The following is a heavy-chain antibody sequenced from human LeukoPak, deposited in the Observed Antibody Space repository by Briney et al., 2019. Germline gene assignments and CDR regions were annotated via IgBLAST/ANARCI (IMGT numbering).Heavy chain of an antibody. CDR1: GGSISGYF. Sequence: SETLSLTCTVSGGSISGYFWSWIRQPAGKGLEWIGRIYSSGSNNYNPSLKSRVTMSLDTSKNHLSLNLSSVTAEDTAVYYCAGDPVAAAGYEFDYWGQGTLVTVSS. CDR3: AGDPVAAAGYEFDY. CDR2: IYSSGSN. D-gene: IGHD6-13*01. J-gene: IGHJ4*02. V-gene: IGHV4-4*07.